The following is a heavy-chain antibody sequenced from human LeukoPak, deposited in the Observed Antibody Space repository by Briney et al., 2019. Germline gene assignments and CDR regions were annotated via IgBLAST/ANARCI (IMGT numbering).Heavy chain of an antibody. J-gene: IGHJ5*02. D-gene: IGHD2-2*01. CDR3: AREGDVVADVNWFDP. CDR1: GYTSTGYY. CDR2: INPNSGGT. Sequence: ASVKVSCKASGYTSTGYYMHWVRQAPGQGLEWMGWINPNSGGTNYAQKFQGRVTLTRDTSISTAYMELSRLRSDDTAVYYCAREGDVVADVNWFDPWGQGTLVTVSS. V-gene: IGHV1-2*02.